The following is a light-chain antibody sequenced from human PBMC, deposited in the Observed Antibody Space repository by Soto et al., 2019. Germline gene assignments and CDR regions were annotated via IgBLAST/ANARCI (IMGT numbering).Light chain of an antibody. J-gene: IGKJ2*01. Sequence: EIVLTQSPGTLSLSLGERATLSCRASQSIASSYLTWYQQKPGQAPRLLIYGASSRATGIPERFSGSGSGTDFTLTISRLEPEDFAVYYCQQYGSSSYTFGQGTKLEIK. CDR2: GAS. V-gene: IGKV3-20*01. CDR3: QQYGSSSYT. CDR1: QSIASSY.